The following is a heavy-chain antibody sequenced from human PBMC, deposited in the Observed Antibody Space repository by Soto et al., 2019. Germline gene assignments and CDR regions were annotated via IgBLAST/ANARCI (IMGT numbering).Heavy chain of an antibody. D-gene: IGHD4-17*01. CDR3: AREIIPLTTDWYFDL. Sequence: QVQLQESGPGLVKPSETLSLTCTVSGGSISGGIYYWSWVRQSPGKGVEWIGYIFHSGSTFYNPSLERRVTISVDTSQNQFSLRLSSVTAADTAVYYCAREIIPLTTDWYFDLWGRGNLVTVSS. V-gene: IGHV4-30-4*01. J-gene: IGHJ2*01. CDR1: GGSISGGIYY. CDR2: IFHSGST.